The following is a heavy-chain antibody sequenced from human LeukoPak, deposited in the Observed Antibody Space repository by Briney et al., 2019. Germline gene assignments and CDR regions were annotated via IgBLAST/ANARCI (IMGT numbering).Heavy chain of an antibody. CDR2: IWYDGSNK. V-gene: IGHV3-33*01. D-gene: IGHD3/OR15-3a*01. CDR3: ARDRDYYFDY. J-gene: IGHJ4*02. Sequence: GGSLRLCCAASGFTFSSYGMHWVRQAAGKGLEWVAVIWYDGSNKYYADSVKGRFTISRDNSKNTLYLQMNSLRAEDTAVYYCARDRDYYFDYWGQGTLVTVSS. CDR1: GFTFSSYG.